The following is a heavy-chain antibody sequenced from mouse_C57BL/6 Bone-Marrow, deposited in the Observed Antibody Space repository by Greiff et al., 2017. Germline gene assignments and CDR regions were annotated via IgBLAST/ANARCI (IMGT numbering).Heavy chain of an antibody. J-gene: IGHJ3*01. CDR1: GYTFTTYP. CDR2: FHPYNDDT. V-gene: IGHV1-47*01. CDR3: ARSDYDVTGFAY. D-gene: IGHD2-4*01. Sequence: QVQLQQSGAELVKPGASVKMSCKASGYTFTTYPIEWMKQNHGKSLEWIGNFHPYNDDTKYNEKFKGKATLTVEKSSSTTYLELSRFTSDDAAVYYCARSDYDVTGFAYWGQGTLVTVSA.